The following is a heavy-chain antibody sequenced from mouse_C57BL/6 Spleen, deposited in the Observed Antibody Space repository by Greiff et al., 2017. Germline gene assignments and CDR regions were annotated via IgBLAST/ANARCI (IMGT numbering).Heavy chain of an antibody. CDR1: GFTFSDYG. V-gene: IGHV5-17*01. Sequence: EVKLMESGGGLVKPGGSLKLSCAASGFTFSDYGMHWVRQAPGKGLEWVANISSGSSTIYYADTVKGRFTISRDNTKNTLFLQLTSLRSEDTAMYYCARQLGFYFDYWGQGTTLTVSS. J-gene: IGHJ2*01. CDR2: ISSGSSTI. CDR3: ARQLGFYFDY. D-gene: IGHD4-1*02.